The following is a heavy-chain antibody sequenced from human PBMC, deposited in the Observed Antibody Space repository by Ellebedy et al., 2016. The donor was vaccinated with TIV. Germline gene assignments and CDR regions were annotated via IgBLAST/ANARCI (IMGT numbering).Heavy chain of an antibody. CDR3: ARDRSGYYEGFDY. V-gene: IGHV1-18*04. Sequence: AASVKVSCKASGYTFTGYYMHWVRQAPGQGLEWMGWISAYNGNTNYAQKLQGRVTMTTDTSTSTAYMELRSLRSDDTAVYYCARDRSGYYEGFDYWGQGTLVTVSS. CDR1: GYTFTGYY. D-gene: IGHD3-22*01. CDR2: ISAYNGNT. J-gene: IGHJ4*02.